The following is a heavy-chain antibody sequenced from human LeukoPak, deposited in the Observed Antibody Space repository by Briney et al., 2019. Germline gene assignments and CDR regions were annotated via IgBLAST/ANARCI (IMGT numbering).Heavy chain of an antibody. J-gene: IGHJ4*02. CDR1: GYTFTSYY. V-gene: IGHV1-46*01. CDR2: INPSGGRT. CDR3: ARAAGRVAPLDY. Sequence: ASVKVSCKASGYTFTSYYMHWVRQAPGQGLEWMGIINPSGGRTSYAQKFQGRVTMTRDTSTSTVYMELSSLRSEDTAVYYCARAAGRVAPLDYWGQGTLVTVSS. D-gene: IGHD2-15*01.